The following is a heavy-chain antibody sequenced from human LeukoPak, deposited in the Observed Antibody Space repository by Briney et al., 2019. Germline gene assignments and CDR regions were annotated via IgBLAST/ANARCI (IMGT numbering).Heavy chain of an antibody. V-gene: IGHV1-24*01. J-gene: IGHJ5*02. Sequence: GASVTVSCKVSGYALIDLSMQWVRQVPEKGHEWMGGFHPGAGPTDSEYIYAQKFQGRVTVTRDTSISTAYMELSRLRSDDTAVYYCARDLTIYSSGYVNWFDPWGQGTLVTVSS. CDR3: ARDLTIYSSGYVNWFDP. D-gene: IGHD3-22*01. CDR2: FHPGAGPT. CDR1: GYALIDLS.